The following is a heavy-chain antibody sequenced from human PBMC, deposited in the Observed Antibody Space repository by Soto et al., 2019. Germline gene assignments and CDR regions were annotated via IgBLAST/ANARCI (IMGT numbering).Heavy chain of an antibody. CDR3: ARDIDYGMEV. CDR1: GYTFTSYA. CDR2: INAGNGNT. J-gene: IGHJ6*02. V-gene: IGHV1-3*01. Sequence: ASVKVSCKASGYTFTSYAMHWVRQAPGQRLEGMGWINAGNGNTKYSQKFQGRVNITRDTSASTAYMDLSSLRSEDTAVYSCARDIDYGMEVWGQGTTVTVSS.